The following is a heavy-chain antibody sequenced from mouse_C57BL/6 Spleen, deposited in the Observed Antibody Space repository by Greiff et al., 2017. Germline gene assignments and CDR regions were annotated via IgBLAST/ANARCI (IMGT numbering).Heavy chain of an antibody. CDR3: TRGSNYVNYYAMDY. Sequence: VQLQQSGAELVRPGASVKLSCTASGFNIKDYYMHWVKQRPEQGLEWIGRIDPEDGDTEYAPKFQGKATMTADTSSNTAYLQLSSLTSEDTAVYHCTRGSNYVNYYAMDYCGQGTSVTVSS. CDR1: GFNIKDYY. J-gene: IGHJ4*01. V-gene: IGHV14-1*01. D-gene: IGHD2-5*01. CDR2: IDPEDGDT.